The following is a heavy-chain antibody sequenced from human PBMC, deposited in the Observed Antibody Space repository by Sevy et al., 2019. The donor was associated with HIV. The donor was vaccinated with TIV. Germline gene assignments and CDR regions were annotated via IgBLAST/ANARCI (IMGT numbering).Heavy chain of an antibody. CDR1: GFTFSSYG. D-gene: IGHD6-13*01. CDR2: IWYDGSNK. Sequence: GGSLRLSCAASGFTFSSYGMYWVRQAPGKGLEWVAVIWYDGSNKYYADSVKGRFTISRDNSKNTLYLQMNSLRAEDTAVYYCASRSKDCGPYSSSWYYFDYWGQGTLVTVSS. CDR3: ASRSKDCGPYSSSWYYFDY. V-gene: IGHV3-33*01. J-gene: IGHJ4*02.